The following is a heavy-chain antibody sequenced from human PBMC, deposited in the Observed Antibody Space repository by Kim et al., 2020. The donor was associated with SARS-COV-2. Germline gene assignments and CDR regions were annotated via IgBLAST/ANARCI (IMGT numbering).Heavy chain of an antibody. J-gene: IGHJ6*02. CDR3: AKDTLGTIRYGMDV. Sequence: GGSLRLSCAASGFTFGDYAMHWVRQAPGKGLEWVSGISWNSGSIGYADSVKGRFTISRDNAKNSLYLQMNSLRAEDTALYYCAKDTLGTIRYGMDVWGQGTTVTVSS. CDR1: GFTFGDYA. D-gene: IGHD7-27*01. CDR2: ISWNSGSI. V-gene: IGHV3-9*01.